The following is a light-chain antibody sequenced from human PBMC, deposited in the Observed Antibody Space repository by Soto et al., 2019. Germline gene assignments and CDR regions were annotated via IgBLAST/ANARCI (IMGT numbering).Light chain of an antibody. CDR2: DAS. CDR3: QQRNNWPMYT. Sequence: DIVLTQSPATLSLSPGERATLSCRASQSVSSYLAWYQQKPGQAPSLLIYDASNRATGIPARFSGSGSGTDFTLTISSLEPEDFAVYYCQQRNNWPMYTFGQGTKLEIK. V-gene: IGKV3-11*01. CDR1: QSVSSY. J-gene: IGKJ2*01.